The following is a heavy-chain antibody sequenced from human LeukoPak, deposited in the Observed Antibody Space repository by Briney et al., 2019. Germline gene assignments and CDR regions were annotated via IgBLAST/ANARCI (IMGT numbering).Heavy chain of an antibody. D-gene: IGHD2-2*01. CDR3: ARRGSRRETYYYYYYMDV. Sequence: SETLSLTCTVSGGSISSYYWSWIRQPPGKGLEWIGYIYYSGSTNYNPSLKSRVTISVDTTKNQFSLKLSSVAAADTAVYYCARRGSRRETYYYYYYMDVWGKGTTVTVSS. CDR1: GGSISSYY. J-gene: IGHJ6*03. CDR2: IYYSGST. V-gene: IGHV4-59*01.